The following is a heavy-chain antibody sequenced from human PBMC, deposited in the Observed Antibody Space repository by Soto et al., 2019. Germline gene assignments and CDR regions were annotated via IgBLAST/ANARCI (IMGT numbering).Heavy chain of an antibody. V-gene: IGHV3-23*01. J-gene: IGHJ4*02. CDR1: GFTFSNYA. CDR3: AKFFVETGSNSGWPWSFHY. Sequence: EVQLLESGGGLVQPGRSLRLSCAASGFTFSNYAMSWVRQAPGQGLDWVSAISGSGGTTNYADSVKGRFTISRDNSKNTLFLQMNSLGAEDAAVYYCAKFFVETGSNSGWPWSFHYWGQGTLVTVSS. D-gene: IGHD6-25*01. CDR2: ISGSGGTT.